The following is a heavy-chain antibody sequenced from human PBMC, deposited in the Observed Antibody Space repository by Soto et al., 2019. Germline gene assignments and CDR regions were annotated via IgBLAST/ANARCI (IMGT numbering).Heavy chain of an antibody. J-gene: IGHJ3*02. CDR2: TYYRSKWYN. Sequence: KQSQTLSLTCAISGDSVSSNSVAWNWIRQSPSRGLEWLGRTYYRSKWYNDYGVTVKGRITINPDTSKNQFSLQLNSVTPEDTAVYYCARGRVNAFDIWGQGTMVTVSS. CDR1: GDSVSSNSVA. D-gene: IGHD3-22*01. V-gene: IGHV6-1*01. CDR3: ARGRVNAFDI.